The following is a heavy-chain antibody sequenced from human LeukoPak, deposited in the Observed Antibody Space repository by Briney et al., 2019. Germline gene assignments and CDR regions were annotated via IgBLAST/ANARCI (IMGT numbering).Heavy chain of an antibody. CDR2: INHSGST. CDR1: GGSFSGYY. Sequence: SETLSLTCAVYGGSFSGYYWSWIRQPPGKGLEWIGEINHSGSTNYNPSLKSRVTISVDTSKNQFSLKLSSVTAADTAVYYCARKPSWSYYFDYWGQGTLVTVSS. J-gene: IGHJ4*02. CDR3: ARKPSWSYYFDY. V-gene: IGHV4-34*01. D-gene: IGHD6-13*01.